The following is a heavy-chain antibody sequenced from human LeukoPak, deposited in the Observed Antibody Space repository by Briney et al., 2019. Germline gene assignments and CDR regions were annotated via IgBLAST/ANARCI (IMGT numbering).Heavy chain of an antibody. CDR2: IYYSGST. V-gene: IGHV4-39*01. D-gene: IGHD3-3*01. J-gene: IGHJ4*02. Sequence: SETLSLTCTVSGGSISINNYYWGWIRQPPGKGLEWIGSIYYSGSTYYNPSLKSRGTIYVDTSKNQFSLKLSSVTAADTAVYYCASRFLEWLLDYWGQGTLVTVSS. CDR1: GGSISINNYY. CDR3: ASRFLEWLLDY.